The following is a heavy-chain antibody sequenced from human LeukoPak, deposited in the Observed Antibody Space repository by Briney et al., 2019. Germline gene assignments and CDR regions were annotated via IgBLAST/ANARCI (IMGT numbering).Heavy chain of an antibody. D-gene: IGHD2-2*01. Sequence: PGGSLRLSCAASGFTFSSYAMSWVRQAPGKGLEWVSAISGSSGSTYYADSVKGRFTISRDNSKNTLYLQMNSLRAEDTAVYYCAKWGGGYCSSTSCRQGAFDIWGQGTMVTVSS. CDR1: GFTFSSYA. V-gene: IGHV3-23*01. CDR3: AKWGGGYCSSTSCRQGAFDI. CDR2: ISGSSGST. J-gene: IGHJ3*02.